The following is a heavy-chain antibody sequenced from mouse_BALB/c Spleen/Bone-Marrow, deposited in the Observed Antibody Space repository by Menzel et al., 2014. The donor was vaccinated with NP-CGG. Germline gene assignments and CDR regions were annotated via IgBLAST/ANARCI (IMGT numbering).Heavy chain of an antibody. V-gene: IGHV5-12*02. CDR1: GFTFSDYY. CDR3: ARQGIYYGYDPFAY. D-gene: IGHD2-2*01. J-gene: IGHJ3*01. CDR2: TSNGGGST. Sequence: EVQLQQSGGGLVQPGGSLRLSCATSGFTFSDYYMYWVRQTPEKRLEWVAYTSNGGGSTYYPDTVKGRFTISRDNAKNTLYLQMSRLKSEDTAMYYCARQGIYYGYDPFAYWGQGTLVTVS.